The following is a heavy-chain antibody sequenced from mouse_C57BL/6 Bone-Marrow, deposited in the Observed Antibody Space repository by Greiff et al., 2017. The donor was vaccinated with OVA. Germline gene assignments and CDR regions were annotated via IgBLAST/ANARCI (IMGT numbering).Heavy chain of an antibody. CDR1: GYAFSSSW. CDR2: IYPGDGDT. V-gene: IGHV1-82*01. D-gene: IGHD1-2*01. J-gene: IGHJ1*03. CDR3: AREDHYDWYIDV. Sequence: VQLQQSGPELVKPGASVKISCTASGYAFSSSWMNWVKQRPGKGLEWIGRIYPGDGDTNYNGKFKGKATLTADKSSSTAYMQLSSLTSEDSAVYFGAREDHYDWYIDVWGTGTTVTGSS.